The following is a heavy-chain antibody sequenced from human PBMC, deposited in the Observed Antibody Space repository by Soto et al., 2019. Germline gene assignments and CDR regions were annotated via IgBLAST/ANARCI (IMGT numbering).Heavy chain of an antibody. CDR1: GYSLNSYD. CDR2: MNPNSGNT. V-gene: IGHV1-8*01. CDR3: ARGLVDSGGNCFDY. Sequence: GASVKVSCKASGYSLNSYDMNWVRQATGQGLEWMGWMNPNSGNTGIAEKFQGRVTMTWNTSTGTVYLEISSLRPEDTAVYYCARGLVDSGGNCFDYWGQGTQVTVSS. D-gene: IGHD4-17*01. J-gene: IGHJ4*02.